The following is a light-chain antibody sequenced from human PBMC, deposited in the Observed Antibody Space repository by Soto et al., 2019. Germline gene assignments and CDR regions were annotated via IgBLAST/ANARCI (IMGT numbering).Light chain of an antibody. CDR2: GAS. CDR1: QSVRSSY. Sequence: EIVLTQSPATLSLCPGERATLSCRASQSVRSSYLAWYQQKPGQAPRLLMSGASSRATGIPDRFSGSGSGTDFILTISRVEPEDFAVYYCQQHGTSPYTFGQGTELRIK. V-gene: IGKV3-20*01. J-gene: IGKJ2*01. CDR3: QQHGTSPYT.